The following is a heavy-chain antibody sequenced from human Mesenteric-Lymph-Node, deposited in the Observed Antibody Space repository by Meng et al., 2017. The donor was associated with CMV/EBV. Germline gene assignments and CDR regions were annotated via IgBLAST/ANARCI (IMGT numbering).Heavy chain of an antibody. J-gene: IGHJ3*01. D-gene: IGHD4-17*01. CDR3: ARLTTVTPSDPFDL. CDR1: GFIFSRYE. CDR2: ISDSGRTR. V-gene: IGHV3-48*03. Sequence: GESLKISCAASGFIFSRYEMNWVRQAPGKGLEWVSYISDSGRTRYYADSVKGRSTISRDNAKSPLYLQLDNLRGEDTAVYYCARLTTVTPSDPFDLWGQGTMVTVSS.